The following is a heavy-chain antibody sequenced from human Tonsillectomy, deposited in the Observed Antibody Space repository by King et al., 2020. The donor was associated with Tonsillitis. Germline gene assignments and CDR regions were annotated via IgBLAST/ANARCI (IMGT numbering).Heavy chain of an antibody. J-gene: IGHJ4*02. CDR2: IYSGGST. CDR1: GFTVSSNY. CDR3: ARRPPYRNSWCCLF. Sequence: QLVESGGGLVQPGGSLRLSCAASGFTVSSNYMNWVRQATGKGMEWVSVIYSGGSTYYADSVKGRLTISRDNSKNTLYLQMNSLRAEDTAVYYCARRPPYRNSWCCLFWGQETLVTVST. V-gene: IGHV3-66*01. D-gene: IGHD6-13*01.